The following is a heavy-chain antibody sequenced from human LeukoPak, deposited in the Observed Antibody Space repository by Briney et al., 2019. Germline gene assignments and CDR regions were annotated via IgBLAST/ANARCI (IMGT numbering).Heavy chain of an antibody. D-gene: IGHD2-15*01. CDR2: IFASGTA. J-gene: IGHJ4*02. V-gene: IGHV4-61*10. CDR1: GARLTNPTYF. CDR3: ARFKSGGFYYFDS. Sequence: PSETLSLTCSVSGARLTNPTYFQWSWFRLPSGKGLEFIGKIFASGTAALTPSLKSRVTMSLDTSKNEFSLRLTSVTAEDSAVYYCARFKSGGFYYFDSWGQGTLVTVSS.